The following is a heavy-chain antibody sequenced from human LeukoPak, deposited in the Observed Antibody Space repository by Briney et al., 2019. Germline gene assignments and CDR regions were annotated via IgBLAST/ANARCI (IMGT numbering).Heavy chain of an antibody. CDR1: GYSISSGYY. CDR3: ARERVDYYYYYMDV. J-gene: IGHJ6*03. Sequence: ASETLSLTCTVSGYSISSGYYWGWIRQPPGKGLEWIGCIYYSGSTNYNPSLKSRVTISVDTSKNHFSLKLSSVTAADTAVYYCARERVDYYYYYMDVWGKGTTVTVSS. CDR2: IYYSGST. V-gene: IGHV4-38-2*02.